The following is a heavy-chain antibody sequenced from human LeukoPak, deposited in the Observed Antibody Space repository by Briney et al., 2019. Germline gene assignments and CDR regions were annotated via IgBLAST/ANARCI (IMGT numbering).Heavy chain of an antibody. Sequence: GGSLRLSCAASGFIVSSNYMSWVRQAPGKGLEWVSVIYRGGSTYYADSVKGRFTISRDSSKNTLFLQMDSLRAEDTAVYYCAKVYFAAVIQLWSPIDYWGQGTLVTVSS. CDR3: AKVYFAAVIQLWSPIDY. D-gene: IGHD5-18*01. V-gene: IGHV3-53*01. J-gene: IGHJ4*02. CDR2: IYRGGST. CDR1: GFIVSSNY.